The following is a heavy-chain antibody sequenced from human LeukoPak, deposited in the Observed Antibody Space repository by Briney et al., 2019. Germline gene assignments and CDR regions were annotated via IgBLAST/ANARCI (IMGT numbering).Heavy chain of an antibody. V-gene: IGHV3-74*01. D-gene: IGHD1-1*01. CDR2: INSDGSSI. CDR3: ARVATLNWNYYDY. CDR1: GFTFSTYW. Sequence: GGSLRLSCVASGFTFSTYWMHWVRQAPGKGLVWVSRINSDGSSISYADSVKGRFTISRDNAKNTLYLQMNSLRAEDTAVYYCARVATLNWNYYDYWGQGTLVTVSS. J-gene: IGHJ4*02.